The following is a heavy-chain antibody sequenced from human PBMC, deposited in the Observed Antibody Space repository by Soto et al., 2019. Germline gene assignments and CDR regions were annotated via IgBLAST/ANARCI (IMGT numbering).Heavy chain of an antibody. CDR3: VWSWFGHQVHWFDS. J-gene: IGHJ5*01. CDR2: TYYRSKWYD. V-gene: IGHV6-1*01. Sequence: PSQTLSLTCAISGDSVSSNTVAWNWIRQSPSRGLEWLGRTYYRSKWYDDYAESVKSRITINPDTPKNQFSLHLNPVTLEDTAVYYCVWSWFGHQVHWFDSWGQGTLVTVSS. D-gene: IGHD3-16*01. CDR1: GDSVSSNTVA.